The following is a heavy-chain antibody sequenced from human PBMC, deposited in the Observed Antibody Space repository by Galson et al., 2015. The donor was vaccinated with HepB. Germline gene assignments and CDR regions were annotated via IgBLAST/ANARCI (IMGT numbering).Heavy chain of an antibody. CDR1: GFTFSSYA. Sequence: SLRLSCAASGFTFSSYAMSWVRQAPGKGLEWVSAISGSGGSTYYADSVKGRFTISRDNSKNTLYLQMNSLRAEDTAVYYCAKTLVSYGDPGMWFDPWGQGTLVTVSS. CDR3: AKTLVSYGDPGMWFDP. J-gene: IGHJ5*02. V-gene: IGHV3-23*01. D-gene: IGHD4-17*01. CDR2: ISGSGGST.